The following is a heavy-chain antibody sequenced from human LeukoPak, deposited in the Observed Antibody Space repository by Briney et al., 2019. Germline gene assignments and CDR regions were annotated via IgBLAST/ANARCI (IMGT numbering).Heavy chain of an antibody. V-gene: IGHV1-8*02. Sequence: GASVKVSCKTSGYTFTSYGINWVRQATGQGLEWMGWMNPNSGNTGYAQKSQGRVTMTRNTSISTAYMELSSLRSEDTAVYYCAICIAAADYYYMDVWGKGTTVTISS. D-gene: IGHD6-13*01. CDR2: MNPNSGNT. CDR3: AICIAAADYYYMDV. CDR1: GYTFTSYG. J-gene: IGHJ6*03.